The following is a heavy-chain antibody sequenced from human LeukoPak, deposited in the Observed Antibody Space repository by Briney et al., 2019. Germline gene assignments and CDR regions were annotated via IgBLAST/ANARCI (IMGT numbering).Heavy chain of an antibody. CDR3: AREAYSSSWPYYFDY. J-gene: IGHJ4*02. D-gene: IGHD6-13*01. Sequence: SETLSLTCTVSGGSISSYYWSWIRQPPGKGLEWIGYIYYSGSTNYNHSLKSRVTISVDTSKNQFSLKLSSVTAADTAVYYCAREAYSSSWPYYFDYWGQGTLVAVSS. CDR1: GGSISSYY. CDR2: IYYSGST. V-gene: IGHV4-59*01.